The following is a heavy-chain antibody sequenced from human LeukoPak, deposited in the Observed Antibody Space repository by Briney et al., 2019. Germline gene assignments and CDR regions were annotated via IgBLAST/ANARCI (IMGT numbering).Heavy chain of an antibody. CDR3: ARAIAVAGLLYYFDY. CDR1: GGSFSGYY. Sequence: SETLSLTCAVYGGSFSGYYWSWSRQPPGKGLEWIGEINHSGSTNYNPSLKSRVTISVDTSKNQFSLKLSPVTAADTAVYYCARAIAVAGLLYYFDYWGQGTLLTVSS. D-gene: IGHD6-19*01. CDR2: INHSGST. V-gene: IGHV4-34*01. J-gene: IGHJ4*02.